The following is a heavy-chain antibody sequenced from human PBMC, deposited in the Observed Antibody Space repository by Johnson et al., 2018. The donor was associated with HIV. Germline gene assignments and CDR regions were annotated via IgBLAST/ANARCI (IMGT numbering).Heavy chain of an antibody. CDR1: GFTFSSYG. D-gene: IGHD1-26*01. CDR2: ISYDGSNK. J-gene: IGHJ3*02. V-gene: IGHV3-30*18. Sequence: QVQLVESGGSVVQPGRSLRLSCAVSGFTFSSYGMHWVRRAPGKGLEWVAVISYDGSNKYYADSVKGRFTISRDNSKNTLYLQMNSLRAEDTAVYYCAKSGFSGSYQGAYDIWGQGTMVTVSS. CDR3: AKSGFSGSYQGAYDI.